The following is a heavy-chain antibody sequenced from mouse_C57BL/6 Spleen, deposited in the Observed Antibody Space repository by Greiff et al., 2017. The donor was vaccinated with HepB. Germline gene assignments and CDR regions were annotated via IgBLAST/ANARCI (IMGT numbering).Heavy chain of an antibody. J-gene: IGHJ1*03. D-gene: IGHD2-1*01. Sequence: QVQLQQSGPELVKPGASVKISCKASGYAFSSSWMNWVKQRPGKGLEWIGRIYPGDGDTNYNGKFKGKATLTADKSSSTAYMQLSSLTSEDSAVYFCARPIYYGNYSYWYFDVWGTGTTVTVSS. CDR1: GYAFSSSW. CDR3: ARPIYYGNYSYWYFDV. CDR2: IYPGDGDT. V-gene: IGHV1-82*01.